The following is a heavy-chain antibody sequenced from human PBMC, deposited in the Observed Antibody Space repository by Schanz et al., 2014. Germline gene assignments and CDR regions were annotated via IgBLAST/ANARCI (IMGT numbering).Heavy chain of an antibody. J-gene: IGHJ4*02. Sequence: EVQLLESGGGLVQPGGSLRLSCTASGFSFSSYAMGWVRQARGKGLEWVSAMNESHSTIYYADSVRGRFTISRDNAENTLFLQMNSLRAEDTAVYYCARKVVATIGGYYDNWGQGTLVIVSS. CDR3: ARKVVATIGGYYDN. V-gene: IGHV3-23*01. CDR1: GFSFSSYA. CDR2: MNESHSTI. D-gene: IGHD5-12*01.